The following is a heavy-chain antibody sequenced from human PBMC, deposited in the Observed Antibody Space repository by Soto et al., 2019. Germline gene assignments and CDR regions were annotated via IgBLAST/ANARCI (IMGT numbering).Heavy chain of an antibody. Sequence: LSLTCTVSGGSFKSGSYSWSWIRQPPGKGLEWIGYVYHTGRISYNPSLKSRVSISMDTSKNQFSPNLDSVTAADTAVYFCARDFAYFDSWGQGTLVTVSS. D-gene: IGHD3-3*01. CDR3: ARDFAYFDS. CDR2: VYHTGRI. J-gene: IGHJ4*02. V-gene: IGHV4-61*01. CDR1: GGSFKSGSYS.